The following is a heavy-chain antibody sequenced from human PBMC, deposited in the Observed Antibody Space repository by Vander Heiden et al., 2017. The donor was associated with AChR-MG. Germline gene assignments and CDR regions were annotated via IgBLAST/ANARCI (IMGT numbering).Heavy chain of an antibody. CDR2: ISSSSSTI. D-gene: IGHD3-22*01. CDR1: GFTFSSYS. J-gene: IGHJ4*02. CDR3: ARDLVVYYDSSGGY. V-gene: IGHV3-48*02. Sequence: EVQPVEPGGGLVQPGGSLRPSCAASGFTFSSYSMNWVRQAPGKGLEWVSYISSSSSTIYYADSVKGRFTISRDNAKNSLYLQMNSLRDEDTAVYYCARDLVVYYDSSGGYWGQGTLVTVSS.